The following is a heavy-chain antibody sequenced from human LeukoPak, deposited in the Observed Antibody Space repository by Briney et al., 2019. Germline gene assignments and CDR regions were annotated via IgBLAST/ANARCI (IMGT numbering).Heavy chain of an antibody. CDR3: AREGGVTVAGKFDS. V-gene: IGHV3-30*02. J-gene: IGHJ4*02. CDR2: IQSNGNDK. D-gene: IGHD6-19*01. CDR1: GLNFRRSG. Sequence: GGSLRLSCVASGLNFRRSGMSWVRQAPGKGLEWVSFIQSNGNDKYYVDSLKGRFAISRDNSKNTLYLQMNSLSAEDTAVYYCAREGGVTVAGKFDSWGQGTLVTVSS.